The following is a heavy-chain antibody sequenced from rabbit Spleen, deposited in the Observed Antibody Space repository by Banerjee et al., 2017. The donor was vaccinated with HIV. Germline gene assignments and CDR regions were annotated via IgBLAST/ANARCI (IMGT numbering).Heavy chain of an antibody. J-gene: IGHJ6*01. D-gene: IGHD8-1*01. CDR2: IYISIGST. CDR3: ARDTGSSFSSYGMDL. CDR1: GFSFSSNYY. Sequence: QQLEESGGDLVKPGASLTLTCTASGFSFSSNYYMCWVRQAPGKGLEWIACIYISIGSTYYASWAKGRFTISKTSSTTVTLQMTSLTVADTATYFCARDTGSSFSSYGMDLWGPGTLVTVS. V-gene: IGHV1S40*01.